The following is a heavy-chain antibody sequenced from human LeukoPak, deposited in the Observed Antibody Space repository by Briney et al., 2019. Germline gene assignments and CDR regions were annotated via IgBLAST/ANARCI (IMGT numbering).Heavy chain of an antibody. J-gene: IGHJ4*02. D-gene: IGHD3-10*01. CDR3: ARSGSGSYEYYFDY. CDR2: IYYSGST. V-gene: IGHV4-39*07. Sequence: PSETLSLTCTVSGGSINSGANYWAWISQPPGKGLEWIGTIYYSGSTYYNPSLNSRVTMSLDTSKNQVSLKLNSVTPEDTAVYYCARSGSGSYEYYFDYWGQGTLVTVSS. CDR1: GGSINSGANY.